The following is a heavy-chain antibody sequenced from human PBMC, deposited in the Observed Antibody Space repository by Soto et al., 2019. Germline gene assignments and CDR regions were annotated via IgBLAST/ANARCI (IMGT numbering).Heavy chain of an antibody. V-gene: IGHV1-2*02. CDR1: GYTFTDYY. J-gene: IGHJ4*02. CDR3: ARDDY. CDR2: INPNTGDT. Sequence: QVQLVQSGAEVKKPGASVKVSCKASGYTFTDYYLHWVRQAPGHGLEWMGWINPNTGDTHSAQKLQGRVPMTGDTSISTAYMELSRLRSDDTAVYYCARDDYWGQGTLVTVSS.